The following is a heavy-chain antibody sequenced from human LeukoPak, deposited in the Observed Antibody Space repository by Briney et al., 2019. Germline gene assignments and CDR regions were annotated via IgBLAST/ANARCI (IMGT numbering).Heavy chain of an antibody. CDR1: GFTFSNYA. J-gene: IGHJ4*02. D-gene: IGHD1-26*01. V-gene: IGHV3-23*01. CDR2: ISGSDSRT. Sequence: GRSLRLSCAASGFTFSNYAMSWVRQAPGRGLEWVSGISGSDSRTYYADSVKGRFTISRDNSKNTLYLQMNNLRSEDTAVYYCAKSPHWELPDYWGQGTLVTVSS. CDR3: AKSPHWELPDY.